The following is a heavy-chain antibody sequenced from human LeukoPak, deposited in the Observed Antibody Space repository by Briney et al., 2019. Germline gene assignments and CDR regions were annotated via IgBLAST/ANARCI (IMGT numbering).Heavy chain of an antibody. CDR3: ARDALHYYGSGRIAFDI. J-gene: IGHJ3*02. CDR1: GFSFSSYS. D-gene: IGHD3-10*01. Sequence: PGGSLRLSCAASGFSFSSYSMNWVRQAPGKGLEWDSYISSSSSTIYYADSVKGRFTISRDNAKNSLYLQMNSLRAEDTAVYYCARDALHYYGSGRIAFDIWGQGTMVTVSS. CDR2: ISSSSSTI. V-gene: IGHV3-48*04.